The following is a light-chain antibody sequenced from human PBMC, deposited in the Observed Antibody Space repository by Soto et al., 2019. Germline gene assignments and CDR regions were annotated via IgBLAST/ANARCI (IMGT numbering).Light chain of an antibody. CDR1: ESLLHSNGYNY. CDR2: LGS. Sequence: DIVMTQSPLSLPITPGEPGSISCRSSESLLHSNGYNYLDWYLQKPGQSPQLMIYLGSNRASGVPDRFSGSGSGTDFTLKISKLEAEDVGVYYCMQALQTPFTFGGGTKVDIK. CDR3: MQALQTPFT. V-gene: IGKV2-28*01. J-gene: IGKJ4*01.